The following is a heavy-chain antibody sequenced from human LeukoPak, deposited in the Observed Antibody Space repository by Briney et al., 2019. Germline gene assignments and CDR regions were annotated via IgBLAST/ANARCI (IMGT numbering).Heavy chain of an antibody. CDR1: GFSLSTSGVG. CDR3: AHSLSLFELAWVNAFDI. Sequence: SGPTLVNPTQTLTLTCTFSGFSLSTSGVGVGWIRQPPGKALEWLALIYWDDDKRYSPSLKSRLTITKDTSKNQVVLTMTNMDPVDTATYYCAHSLSLFELAWVNAFDIWGQGTMVTVSS. CDR2: IYWDDDK. J-gene: IGHJ3*02. D-gene: IGHD1-26*01. V-gene: IGHV2-5*02.